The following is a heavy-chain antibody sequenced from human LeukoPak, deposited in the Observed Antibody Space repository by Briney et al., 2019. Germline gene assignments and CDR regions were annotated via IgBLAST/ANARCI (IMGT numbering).Heavy chain of an antibody. V-gene: IGHV4-61*02. CDR1: GGSISSGSYY. Sequence: KSSETLSLTCTVSGGSISSGSYYWSWIRQPAGKGLEWIGRIYTSGSTNYNPSLKSRVTISVDTSKNQFSLKLSSVTAADTAVYYCARDLCTGGSCRQPTDWGQGTLVTVSS. J-gene: IGHJ4*02. CDR3: ARDLCTGGSCRQPTD. CDR2: IYTSGST. D-gene: IGHD2-15*01.